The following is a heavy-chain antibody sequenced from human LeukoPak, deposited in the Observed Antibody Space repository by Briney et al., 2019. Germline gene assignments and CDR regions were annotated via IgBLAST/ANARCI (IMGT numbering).Heavy chain of an antibody. Sequence: GGSLRLSCAASGFTFDDYAMHWVRHAPGKGLEWVSGITWNSGSLGYADSVKGRFTISRDNAKNSLYLQMNSLRAEDTALYYCARDRLKYFDYWGQGTLVTVSS. CDR1: GFTFDDYA. J-gene: IGHJ4*02. CDR2: ITWNSGSL. CDR3: ARDRLKYFDY. V-gene: IGHV3-9*01.